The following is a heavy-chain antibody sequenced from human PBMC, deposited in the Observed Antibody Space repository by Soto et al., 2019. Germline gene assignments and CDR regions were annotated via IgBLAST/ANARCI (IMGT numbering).Heavy chain of an antibody. CDR3: ARAISGYVT. CDR1: GITYNKYA. CDR2: INAGNGDT. D-gene: IGHD5-12*01. Sequence: QVQLVQSGAEMKKPGASVKLSCKASGITYNKYAIHWVRQAPGQGLEWMGWINAGNGDTRYSQNFQGRVTLIRDTSASTVYMDLDSLKFEDTGVYYCARAISGYVTWGQGTLVTVSS. V-gene: IGHV1-3*01. J-gene: IGHJ4*02.